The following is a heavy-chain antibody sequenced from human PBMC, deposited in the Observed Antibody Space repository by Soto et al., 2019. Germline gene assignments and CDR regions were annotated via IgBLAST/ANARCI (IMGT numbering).Heavy chain of an antibody. D-gene: IGHD5-18*01. CDR1: GDSMESRDYY. V-gene: IGHV4-30-4*01. CDR2: IYYTGTT. Sequence: SETLSLTCTVSGDSMESRDYYWSWIRQSPGKGLEWIGYIYYTGTTYYSPSLQGRVYISIELSKNQFSLKLSSVTAADTAVYHCARVRAYTYGYEDYWGQGTLVPVSS. J-gene: IGHJ4*02. CDR3: ARVRAYTYGYEDY.